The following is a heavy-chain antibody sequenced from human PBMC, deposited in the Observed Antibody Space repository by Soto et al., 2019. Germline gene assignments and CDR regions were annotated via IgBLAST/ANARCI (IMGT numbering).Heavy chain of an antibody. J-gene: IGHJ5*01. CDR3: STRAYDTNGYYRFDP. CDR1: GGSFSCHC. CDR2: INHSGRV. V-gene: IGHV4-34*01. Sequence: SETLSLTCPVYGGSFSCHCWTWIRQSPGKGLEWIGDINHSGRVNYSPSLKSRVTISLDTSKNQFSLTLSAVTAADTAMYYCSTRAYDTNGYYRFDPWGQGTLVTVS. D-gene: IGHD3-22*01.